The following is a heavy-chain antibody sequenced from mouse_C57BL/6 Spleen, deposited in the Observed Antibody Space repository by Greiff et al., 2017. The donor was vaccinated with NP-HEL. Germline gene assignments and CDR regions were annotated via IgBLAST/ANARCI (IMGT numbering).Heavy chain of an antibody. D-gene: IGHD1-1*01. Sequence: EVNVVESGEGLVKPGGSLKLSCAASGFTFSSYAMSWVRQTPEKRLEWVAYISSGGDYIYYADTVKGRFTISRDNARNTLYLQMSSLKSEDTAMYYCTREGYGSSYWRDFDVWGTGTTVTVSS. CDR2: ISSGGDYI. V-gene: IGHV5-9-1*02. J-gene: IGHJ1*03. CDR3: TREGYGSSYWRDFDV. CDR1: GFTFSSYA.